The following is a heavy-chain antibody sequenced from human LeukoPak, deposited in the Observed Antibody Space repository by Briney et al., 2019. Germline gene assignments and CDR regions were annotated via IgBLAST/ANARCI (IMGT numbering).Heavy chain of an antibody. Sequence: SGGSLRLSCAASGFTFSSYGMSWVRQAPGKGLEWVANINQDGREKYYVDSVKGRFTISRDNAKNSLYLQMNSLRAEDTAVYYCARAPIAVAGTFDYWGQGTLVTVSS. J-gene: IGHJ4*02. V-gene: IGHV3-7*01. CDR3: ARAPIAVAGTFDY. CDR1: GFTFSSYG. D-gene: IGHD6-19*01. CDR2: INQDGREK.